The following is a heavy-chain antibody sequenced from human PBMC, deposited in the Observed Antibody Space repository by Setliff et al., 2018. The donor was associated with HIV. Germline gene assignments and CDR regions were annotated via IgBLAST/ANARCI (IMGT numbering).Heavy chain of an antibody. V-gene: IGHV3-49*03. CDR2: IRSRPFGGTT. J-gene: IGHJ4*02. CDR1: GFTFGEYG. D-gene: IGHD2-15*01. CDR3: TRGMRPMVKRVPFDY. Sequence: AGGFLRLSCLGSGFTFGEYGMSWFRQAPGKGLEWVGFIRSRPFGGTTEYAASVKGRFTISRDDSKSIAYLQMNSLKSADAAVYYCTRGMRPMVKRVPFDYWGQGTLVTVSS.